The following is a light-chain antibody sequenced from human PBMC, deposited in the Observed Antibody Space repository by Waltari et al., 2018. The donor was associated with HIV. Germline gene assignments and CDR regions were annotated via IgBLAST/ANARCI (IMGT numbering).Light chain of an antibody. CDR3: QQYCHTHRT. CDR1: QGVLYTSNNKNF. CDR2: WAS. V-gene: IGKV4-1*01. Sequence: DIVMTQSPDSLAVSLGERATINCKSSQGVLYTSNNKNFLAWYQQKPGQPPKLLIYWASTRKSGVPDRFSGSGSGTDFTLTISSLQAEDVAVYYCQQYCHTHRTCGGGTKVEIK. J-gene: IGKJ4*01.